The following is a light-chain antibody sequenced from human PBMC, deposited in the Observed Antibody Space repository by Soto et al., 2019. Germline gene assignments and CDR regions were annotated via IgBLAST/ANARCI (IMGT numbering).Light chain of an antibody. V-gene: IGKV1-5*01. CDR1: QSLSSN. J-gene: IGKJ1*01. CDR2: XAS. CDR3: QHYNTYSPERT. Sequence: IPLTQSPSFLSASAGDRGTIACRASQSLSSNFVWYQEKPGKAPKLLIXXASXLESGVPSRFSGSGSGTEFTLTSSSLKLDDFSNYYCQHYNTYSPERTFGQGTKVDIK.